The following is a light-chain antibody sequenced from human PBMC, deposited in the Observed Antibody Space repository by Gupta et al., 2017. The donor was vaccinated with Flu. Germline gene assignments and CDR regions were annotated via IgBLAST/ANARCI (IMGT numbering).Light chain of an antibody. Sequence: INCKASQSAVFSPTGPSYMAWYQQKPGQSPKLLIHWASIRESGVPDRFRGSGSGTDFTLTISSLQAEDVAVYYCQQYFLFPRFGGGTRVEI. J-gene: IGKJ4*01. V-gene: IGKV4-1*01. CDR3: QQYFLFPR. CDR2: WAS. CDR1: QSAVFSPTGPSY.